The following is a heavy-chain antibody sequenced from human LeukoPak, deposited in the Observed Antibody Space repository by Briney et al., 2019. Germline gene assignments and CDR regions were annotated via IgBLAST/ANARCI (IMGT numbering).Heavy chain of an antibody. CDR3: ARAVLSRWSLQTYFDS. CDR1: GYTYSSYG. J-gene: IGHJ4*02. D-gene: IGHD4-23*01. CDR2: ISAHNGHT. Sequence: ASVTVSCKSSGYTYSSYGVTWVRQAPGQGLEWMGWISAHNGHTNYAQKFQGRVTMTTDTFTSTAYMDLRSLRSDDTAMYFCARAVLSRWSLQTYFDSWGQGTLVTVSS. V-gene: IGHV1-18*01.